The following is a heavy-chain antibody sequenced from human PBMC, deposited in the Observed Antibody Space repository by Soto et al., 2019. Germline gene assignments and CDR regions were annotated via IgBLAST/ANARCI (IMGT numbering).Heavy chain of an antibody. J-gene: IGHJ6*02. CDR1: GGSVSSNSYS. CDR2: IYSSENT. V-gene: IGHV4-39*07. Sequence: SETLSLTCTVSGGSVSSNSYSWGWIRQSPGKGLEWIGTIYSSENTYYNPSLLSRVTISVDTSKNQFSLKLNAVTAADTAVYYCARDLWGYCGTDCYPLDVWGQGTTVTVSS. D-gene: IGHD2-21*02. CDR3: ARDLWGYCGTDCYPLDV.